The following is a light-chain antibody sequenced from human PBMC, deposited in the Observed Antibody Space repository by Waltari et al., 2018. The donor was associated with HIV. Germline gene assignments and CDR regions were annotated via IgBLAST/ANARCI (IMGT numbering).Light chain of an antibody. J-gene: IGLJ3*02. CDR1: TSNIGSNS. CDR3: ATWDDTLDGPV. Sequence: QSVLPQSPSASATPGQRVTISCSGSTSNIGSNSLSWYQQVPGTAPQLFMFSNSLRPSGVPDRFSCSKSGTSASLAISGLQSEDEADYYCATWDDTLDGPVFGGGTRLTVL. V-gene: IGLV1-44*01. CDR2: SNS.